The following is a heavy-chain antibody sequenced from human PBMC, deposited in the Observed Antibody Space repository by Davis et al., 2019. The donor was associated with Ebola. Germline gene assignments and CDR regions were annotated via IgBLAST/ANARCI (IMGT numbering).Heavy chain of an antibody. CDR3: AKDSHAYGDYGGFDH. J-gene: IGHJ4*02. Sequence: GESLKISCAASGFTFSSYGMHWVRQAPGKGLEWVAVIWYDGSNKYYADSVKGRFTISRDNAKNSLYLQMNSLRVEDTALYYWAKDSHAYGDYGGFDHWGRGTLVTVSS. CDR1: GFTFSSYG. V-gene: IGHV3-33*03. D-gene: IGHD4-17*01. CDR2: IWYDGSNK.